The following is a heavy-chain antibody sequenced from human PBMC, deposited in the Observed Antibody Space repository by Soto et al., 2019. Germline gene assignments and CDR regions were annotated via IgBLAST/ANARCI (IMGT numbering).Heavy chain of an antibody. CDR3: ANDLSSGCSVPFDN. V-gene: IGHV3-30*18. J-gene: IGHJ4*02. CDR2: ISYDGSTK. D-gene: IGHD6-19*01. Sequence: QVQLVESGGGVVQPGRSLRLSCAASGFTFSTYGMHWVRQAPGKGLEWVSVISYDGSTKYYKDSVKGRFTISRDNSKNTLYLQMNSLRTEDTAVYYCANDLSSGCSVPFDNWGQGALVTVSS. CDR1: GFTFSTYG.